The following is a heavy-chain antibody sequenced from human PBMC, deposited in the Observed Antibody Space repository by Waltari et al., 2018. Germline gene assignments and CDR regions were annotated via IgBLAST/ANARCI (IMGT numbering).Heavy chain of an antibody. CDR3: ARDRGRGLYLDS. Sequence: QLQQSGPGLVKPSESLFLRCAVSGDSVSNNYWWSWVRQPPGKGLEWIGQIHGTGKTNYNPSLESRVTVSMDTSNNQFSLRVTSPTAADTAVYFCARDRGRGLYLDSWGQGTLVTVS. J-gene: IGHJ4*02. D-gene: IGHD1-26*01. V-gene: IGHV4-4*02. CDR2: IHGTGKT. CDR1: GDSVSNNYW.